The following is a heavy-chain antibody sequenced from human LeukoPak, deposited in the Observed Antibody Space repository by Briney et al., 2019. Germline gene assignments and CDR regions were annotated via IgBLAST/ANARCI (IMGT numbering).Heavy chain of an antibody. CDR2: IIPIFGTA. J-gene: IGHJ4*02. V-gene: IGHV1-69*05. D-gene: IGHD1-26*01. CDR1: GGTFSSYA. CDR3: ARDLTVVDSGSYFE. Sequence: SVKVSCKASGGTFSSYAISWVRQAPGQGLEWMGGIIPIFGTANYAQKFQGRVTMTRDTSTSTVYMELSSLRSEDTAVYYCARDLTVVDSGSYFEWGQGTLVTVSS.